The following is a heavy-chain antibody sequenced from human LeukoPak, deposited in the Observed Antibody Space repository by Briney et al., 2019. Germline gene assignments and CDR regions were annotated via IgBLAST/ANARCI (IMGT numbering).Heavy chain of an antibody. Sequence: SETLSLTCTVSGGSISSYYWSWIRQPAGKGLEWIGRIYTSGSTNYNPSLKSRVTMSVDTSKNQFSLKLSSVTAADTAVYYCARVQEIVVPAAIANYYYYGMDVWGQGTTVTVSS. J-gene: IGHJ6*02. CDR3: ARVQEIVVPAAIANYYYYGMDV. CDR2: IYTSGST. CDR1: GGSISSYY. D-gene: IGHD2-2*01. V-gene: IGHV4-4*07.